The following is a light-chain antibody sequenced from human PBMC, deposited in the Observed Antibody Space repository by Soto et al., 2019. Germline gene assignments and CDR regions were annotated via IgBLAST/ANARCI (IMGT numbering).Light chain of an antibody. CDR2: DVS. CDR1: SSDFGGYNY. V-gene: IGLV2-14*01. J-gene: IGLJ1*01. Sequence: QSVLTQPASVSGSPGGSITISCTGTSSDFGGYNYVSWYQQHPGKAPKLMIYDVSNRPSGVSNRFSGSKSGNTASLTISGLQAEDEADYYCSSYTSSSTLDVFGTGTQLTVL. CDR3: SSYTSSSTLDV.